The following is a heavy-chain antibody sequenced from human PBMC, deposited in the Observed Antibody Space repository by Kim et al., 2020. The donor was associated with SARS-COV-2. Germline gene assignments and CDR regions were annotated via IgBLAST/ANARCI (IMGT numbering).Heavy chain of an antibody. J-gene: IGHJ4*02. CDR1: GFTFSSYE. CDR2: ISSSGSTI. Sequence: GGSLRLSCAASGFTFSSYEMNWVRQAPGKGLEWVSYISSSGSTIYYADSVKGRFTISRDNAKNSLYLQMNSLRAEDTAVYYCARLAVITGDDLFDYWGQGTLVTVSS. V-gene: IGHV3-48*03. D-gene: IGHD7-27*01. CDR3: ARLAVITGDDLFDY.